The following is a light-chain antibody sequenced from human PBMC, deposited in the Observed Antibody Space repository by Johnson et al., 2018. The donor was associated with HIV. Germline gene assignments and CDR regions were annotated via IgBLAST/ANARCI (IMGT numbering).Light chain of an antibody. CDR3: GTWDSSLRKV. CDR1: SSNIGNNY. J-gene: IGLJ1*01. V-gene: IGLV1-51*02. CDR2: ENN. Sequence: QSVLTQPPSVSAAPGQKVTISCSGSSSNIGNNYVSWYRQLPGTAPKLLIYENNKRPSGIPDRFSGSKSGTSATLGITGLQTGDEADYYCGTWDSSLRKVFGIGTKVTVL.